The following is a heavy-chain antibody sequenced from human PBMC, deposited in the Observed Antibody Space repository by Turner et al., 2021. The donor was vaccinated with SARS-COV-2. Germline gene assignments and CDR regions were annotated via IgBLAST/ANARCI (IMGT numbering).Heavy chain of an antibody. J-gene: IGHJ4*02. Sequence: EVQLLESGGGLVQPGGSLRLSCAASGFAFSTYGMSWVRQAPGKGLEWVSSISGSGGRTHYVDSVKGRFTISGDNSKNTVYLQMNSLRTEDTAVYYCAKVYSYAVLDYWGQGTLLTVSS. V-gene: IGHV3-23*01. D-gene: IGHD5-18*01. CDR3: AKVYSYAVLDY. CDR2: ISGSGGRT. CDR1: GFAFSTYG.